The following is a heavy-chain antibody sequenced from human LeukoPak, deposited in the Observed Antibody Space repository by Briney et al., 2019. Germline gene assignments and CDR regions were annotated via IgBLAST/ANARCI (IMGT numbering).Heavy chain of an antibody. CDR3: ARGGPYSSSWLYYFGY. D-gene: IGHD6-13*01. V-gene: IGHV3-21*01. J-gene: IGHJ4*02. Sequence: GGSLRLSCAASGFTFSSYSMNWVRQAPGKGLEWVSSISSSSSYIYYADSVKGRFTISRDNAKNSLFLQMNSLRAEDTAVYYCARGGPYSSSWLYYFGYWGQGTLVTVSS. CDR1: GFTFSSYS. CDR2: ISSSSSYI.